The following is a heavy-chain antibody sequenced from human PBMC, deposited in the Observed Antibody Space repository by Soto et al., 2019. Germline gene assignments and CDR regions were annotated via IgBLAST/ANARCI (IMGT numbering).Heavy chain of an antibody. CDR1: GYSISSGYY. D-gene: IGHD6-19*01. CDR2: IYHSGST. V-gene: IGHV4-38-2*01. J-gene: IGHJ6*02. CDR3: ARVTETNSSGWFYYYYYGMDV. Sequence: SETLSLTCAVSGYSISSGYYWGWIRQPPGKGLEWIGSIYHSGSTYYNPSLKSRVTISVDTSKNQFSLKLSSVTAADTAVYYCARVTETNSSGWFYYYYYGMDVWGQGTTVTVSS.